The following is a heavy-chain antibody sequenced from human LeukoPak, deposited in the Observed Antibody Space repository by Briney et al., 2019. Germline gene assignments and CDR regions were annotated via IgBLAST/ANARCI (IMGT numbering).Heavy chain of an antibody. CDR2: ISYDGSNK. Sequence: TGGSLRLSCSASGFTFSSYAMHWVRKAPGKGLEWVAVISYDGSNKYYADSVKGRFTISRDNSKNTLYLQMNSLRAEDTAVYYCARGTPYYFDYWGQGTLVTVSS. J-gene: IGHJ4*02. V-gene: IGHV3-30-3*01. CDR1: GFTFSSYA. CDR3: ARGTPYYFDY.